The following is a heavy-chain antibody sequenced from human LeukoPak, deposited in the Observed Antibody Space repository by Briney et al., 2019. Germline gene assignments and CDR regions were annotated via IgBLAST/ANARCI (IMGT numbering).Heavy chain of an antibody. Sequence: ASVKVSCKVSGYTLTEFSMHWVRQAPGKGLEWMGTSDPEDGDTFYAQTFEGRLTLTEDTSTDTAHLELSRLRSEDTAMYYCTTGLAVSLDAFHLWGQGTMVTVSS. CDR3: TTGLAVSLDAFHL. D-gene: IGHD5/OR15-5a*01. V-gene: IGHV1-24*01. CDR2: SDPEDGDT. J-gene: IGHJ3*01. CDR1: GYTLTEFS.